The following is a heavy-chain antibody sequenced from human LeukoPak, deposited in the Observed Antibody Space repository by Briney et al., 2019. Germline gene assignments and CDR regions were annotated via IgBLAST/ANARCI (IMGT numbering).Heavy chain of an antibody. CDR3: ARADRLHGGPYLIGP. CDR1: GYTFTGYY. CDR2: INPNSGGT. V-gene: IGHV1-2*02. Sequence: ASVKVSCKASGYTFTGYYMHWVRQAPGQGLEWMGWINPNSGGTSSAQKFQGRVTMTRDTSISTVYMEVSWLTSDDTAIYYCARADRLHGGPYLIGPWGQGTLVTVSS. D-gene: IGHD2-21*01. J-gene: IGHJ5*02.